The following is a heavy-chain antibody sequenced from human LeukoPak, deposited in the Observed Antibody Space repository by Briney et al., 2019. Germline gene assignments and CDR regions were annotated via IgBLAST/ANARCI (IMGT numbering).Heavy chain of an antibody. CDR2: IYYSGST. D-gene: IGHD3-3*01. CDR1: GGSISSYY. CDR3: ARQGSGYYLLYYFDY. J-gene: IGHJ4*02. Sequence: SGPTLVKPSETLSLTCTVSGGSISSYYWSWIRQPPGKGLEWIGYIYYSGSTNYNPSLKSRVTISVDTSKNQFSLKLSSVTAADTAVYYCARQGSGYYLLYYFDYWGQGTLVTVSS. V-gene: IGHV4-59*08.